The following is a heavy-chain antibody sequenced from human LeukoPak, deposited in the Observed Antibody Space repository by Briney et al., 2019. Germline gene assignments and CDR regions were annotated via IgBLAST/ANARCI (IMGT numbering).Heavy chain of an antibody. CDR1: GFTFSSYA. D-gene: IGHD6-13*01. CDR2: ISYDGSNK. V-gene: IGHV3-30-3*01. J-gene: IGHJ4*02. CDR3: ARDAGPSSSWSPF. Sequence: GGSLRLSCATSGFTFSSYAMHWVRQAPGKGLEWVAVISYDGSNKYYADSVKGRFTISRDNSKNTLYLQMNSLRAEDTAVYYCARDAGPSSSWSPFWGQGTLVTVSS.